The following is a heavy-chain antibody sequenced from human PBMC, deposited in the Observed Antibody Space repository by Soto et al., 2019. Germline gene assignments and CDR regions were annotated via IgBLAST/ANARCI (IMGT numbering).Heavy chain of an antibody. D-gene: IGHD1-26*01. CDR1: GGTFSTFA. J-gene: IGHJ4*02. CDR3: ARAGVGATPNDY. CDR2: IIPFFGTA. V-gene: IGHV1-69*13. Sequence: GASVKVSCKASGGTFSTFAISWVRQAPGQGLEWMGGIIPFFGTANYAQKFQGRVTITADESASTAYMELSSLRSEDTAVYYCARAGVGATPNDYWGQGTLVTVSS.